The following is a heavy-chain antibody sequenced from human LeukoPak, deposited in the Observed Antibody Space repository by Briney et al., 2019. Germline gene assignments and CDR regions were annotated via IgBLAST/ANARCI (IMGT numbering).Heavy chain of an antibody. J-gene: IGHJ2*01. Sequence: GGSLRLSCAAPGFTFSSYSMNWVRQAPGKGLEWVSSISSSSSYIYYADSVKGRFTISRDNAKNSLYLQMNSLRAGDTAVYYCARDRIQLWPVAYFDLWGRGTLVTVSS. V-gene: IGHV3-21*01. CDR1: GFTFSSYS. CDR3: ARDRIQLWPVAYFDL. D-gene: IGHD5-18*01. CDR2: ISSSSSYI.